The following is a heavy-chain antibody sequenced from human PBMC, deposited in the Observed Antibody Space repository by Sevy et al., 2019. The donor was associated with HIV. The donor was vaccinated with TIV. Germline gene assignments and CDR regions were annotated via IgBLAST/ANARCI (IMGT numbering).Heavy chain of an antibody. J-gene: IGHJ6*02. Sequence: ASVKVSCKASGGTFSSYAISWVRQAPGQGLEWMGGIIPIFGTANYAQKFQGRVTITADESTSTAYMELSSLRSEDTAVYYCANTAMAYYYYCGMDVWGQGTTVTVSS. D-gene: IGHD5-18*01. CDR2: IIPIFGTA. CDR3: ANTAMAYYYYCGMDV. V-gene: IGHV1-69*13. CDR1: GGTFSSYA.